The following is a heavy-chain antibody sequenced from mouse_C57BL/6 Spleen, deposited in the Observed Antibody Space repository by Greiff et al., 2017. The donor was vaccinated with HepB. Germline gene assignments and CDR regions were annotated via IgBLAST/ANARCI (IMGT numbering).Heavy chain of an antibody. CDR1: GFNIKNTY. D-gene: IGHD1-1*01. Sequence: VQLKESVAELVRPGASVKLSCTASGFNIKNTYMHWVKQRPEQGLEWIGRIDPANGNTKYAPKFQGKATITADTSSNTAYLQLSSLTSEDTAIYYCARWGYYGSSSDAMDYWGQGTSVTVSS. CDR2: IDPANGNT. J-gene: IGHJ4*01. V-gene: IGHV14-3*01. CDR3: ARWGYYGSSSDAMDY.